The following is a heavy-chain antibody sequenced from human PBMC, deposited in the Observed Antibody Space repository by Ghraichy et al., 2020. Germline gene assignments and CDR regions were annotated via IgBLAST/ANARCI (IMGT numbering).Heavy chain of an antibody. Sequence: SETLSLTCTVSGGSISSSSYYWGWIRQPPGKGLEWIGSIYYSGSTYYNPSLKSRVTISVDTSKNQFSLKLSSVTAADTAVYYCARQYSSGWYVSSVSMDVWGQGTTVTVSS. CDR1: GGSISSSSYY. J-gene: IGHJ6*02. D-gene: IGHD6-19*01. CDR2: IYYSGST. V-gene: IGHV4-39*01. CDR3: ARQYSSGWYVSSVSMDV.